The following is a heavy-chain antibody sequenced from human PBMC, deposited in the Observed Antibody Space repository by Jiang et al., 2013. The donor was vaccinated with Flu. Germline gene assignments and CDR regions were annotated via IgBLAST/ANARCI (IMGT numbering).Heavy chain of an antibody. J-gene: IGHJ5*02. D-gene: IGHD2-15*01. CDR2: IYTSGST. Sequence: KGLEWIGRIYTSGSTNYNPSLKSRVTMSVDTSKNQFSLKLSSVTAADTAVYYCARDRNIVVVVAARRYNWFDPWGQGTLVTVSS. CDR3: ARDRNIVVVVAARRYNWFDP. V-gene: IGHV4-4*07.